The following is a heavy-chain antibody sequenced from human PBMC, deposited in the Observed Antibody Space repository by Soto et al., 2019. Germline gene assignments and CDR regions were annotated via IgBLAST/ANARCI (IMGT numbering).Heavy chain of an antibody. J-gene: IGHJ4*02. Sequence: GSLRLSCAASGFTLSTYEMNWVRQAPENGLEWVSYTSRSASTKYYSDSVKGRLTISRDNAKNSLCLQMNSLRAEDTAVYYCARNGWCSSTKCLIDYGGQGTMVNVSS. CDR3: ARNGWCSSTKCLIDY. CDR2: TSRSASTK. D-gene: IGHD2-2*01. CDR1: GFTLSTYE. V-gene: IGHV3-48*03.